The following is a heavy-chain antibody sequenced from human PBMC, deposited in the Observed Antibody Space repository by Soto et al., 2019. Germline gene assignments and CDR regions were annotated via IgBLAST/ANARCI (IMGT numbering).Heavy chain of an antibody. Sequence: GGSLRLSCAASGFTFSSYAMSWVRQAPGKGLEWVSAISGSGGSTYYADSVKGRFTISRDNSKNTLYLQMNSLRAEDTAVYYCAKDYNGQWLVLGAFDIWGQGTMVTVSS. V-gene: IGHV3-23*01. CDR2: ISGSGGST. D-gene: IGHD6-19*01. CDR3: AKDYNGQWLVLGAFDI. J-gene: IGHJ3*02. CDR1: GFTFSSYA.